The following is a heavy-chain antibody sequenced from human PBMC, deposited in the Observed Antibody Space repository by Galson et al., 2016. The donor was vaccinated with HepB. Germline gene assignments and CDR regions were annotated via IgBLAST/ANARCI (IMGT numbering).Heavy chain of an antibody. Sequence: SLRLSCAASDFIFSSYIMNWVRQAPGGGLEWVSHISRNGSTIYYTDSVRGRFTISRDNAKNSLFLQMNSLRDEDTALYYCASSGDFWGQGTLVTVSS. V-gene: IGHV3-48*02. CDR1: DFIFSSYI. D-gene: IGHD6-25*01. CDR3: ASSGDF. CDR2: ISRNGSTI. J-gene: IGHJ4*02.